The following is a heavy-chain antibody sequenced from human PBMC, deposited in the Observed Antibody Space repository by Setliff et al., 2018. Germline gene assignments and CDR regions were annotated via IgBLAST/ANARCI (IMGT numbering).Heavy chain of an antibody. CDR2: INPSGGST. CDR1: GYTFTSYY. V-gene: IGHV1-46*01. Sequence: ASVKVSCKASGYTFTSYYMHWVRQAPGQGLEWMGIINPSGGSTNYAQKFQGRVAMTRDTSTSTVYMELSSLRSEDTALYYCARRMWELRSDAFDIWGQGTMVTVSS. J-gene: IGHJ3*02. CDR3: ARRMWELRSDAFDI. D-gene: IGHD1-26*01.